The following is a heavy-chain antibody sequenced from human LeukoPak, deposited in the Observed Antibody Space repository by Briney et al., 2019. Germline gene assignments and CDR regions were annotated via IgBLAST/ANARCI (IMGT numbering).Heavy chain of an antibody. Sequence: PGRSLRLSCAASGXSFSTYGVHWVRQAPGKGLEWVALIWYDGSNKYYADSVKGRFTISRDNSKNTVYLQMNSLTSDDTSLYYCARGYYHDSGTGLAYFDYWGQGTLVTVSS. CDR2: IWYDGSNK. D-gene: IGHD3-10*01. J-gene: IGHJ4*02. CDR1: GXSFSTYG. CDR3: ARGYYHDSGTGLAYFDY. V-gene: IGHV3-33*01.